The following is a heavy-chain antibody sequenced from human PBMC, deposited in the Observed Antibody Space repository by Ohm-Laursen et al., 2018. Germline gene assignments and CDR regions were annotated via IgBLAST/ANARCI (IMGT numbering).Heavy chain of an antibody. D-gene: IGHD3-3*01. J-gene: IGHJ5*02. CDR1: GGSISSYY. V-gene: IGHV4-59*01. Sequence: GTLSLTCTVSGGSISSYYWNWIRQPPGKGLEWIGYIYYSGSTNYNPSLKSRVTISVDTSKNQFSLELSSVTAADTAVYYCARTPANYDPNWFDPWGQGTLVTVSS. CDR2: IYYSGST. CDR3: ARTPANYDPNWFDP.